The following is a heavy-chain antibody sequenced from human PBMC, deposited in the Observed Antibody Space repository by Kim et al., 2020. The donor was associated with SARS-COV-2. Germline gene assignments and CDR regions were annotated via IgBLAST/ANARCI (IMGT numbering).Heavy chain of an antibody. D-gene: IGHD2-15*01. Sequence: GGSLRLSCAASGFTFSSYGMHWVRQAPGKGLEWVAVIWYDGSNKYYADSVKGRFTISRDNSKNTLYLQMNSLRAEDTAVYYCAGCSGGSCYSPHGGYYYGMDVWGQGTTVTVSS. J-gene: IGHJ6*02. V-gene: IGHV3-33*01. CDR1: GFTFSSYG. CDR3: AGCSGGSCYSPHGGYYYGMDV. CDR2: IWYDGSNK.